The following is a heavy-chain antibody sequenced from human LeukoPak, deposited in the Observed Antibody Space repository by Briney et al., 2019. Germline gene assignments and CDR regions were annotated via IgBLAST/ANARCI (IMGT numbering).Heavy chain of an antibody. Sequence: ASVKVSCKASGYTFTGYYMHWVRQAPGQGLEWMGWINLNSGGTNYAQKFQGRVTMTRGTSISTAYMELSRLRSDDTAVYYCARGRAPYYDFWSGPLDYWGQGTLVTVSS. V-gene: IGHV1-2*02. CDR1: GYTFTGYY. CDR2: INLNSGGT. CDR3: ARGRAPYYDFWSGPLDY. J-gene: IGHJ4*02. D-gene: IGHD3-3*01.